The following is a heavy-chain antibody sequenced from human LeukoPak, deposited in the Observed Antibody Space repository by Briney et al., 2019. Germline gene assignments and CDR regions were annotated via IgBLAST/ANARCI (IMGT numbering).Heavy chain of an antibody. J-gene: IGHJ6*03. V-gene: IGHV5-51*01. CDR2: IYPGDSDT. CDR3: ARLGDSSGRHRGYYYYYMDV. CDR1: GYSFTSYW. D-gene: IGHD3-22*01. Sequence: GESLQISSKGSGYSFTSYWIGWVRQMPGKGLEWMGIIYPGDSDTRYSPSFQGQVTISADKSISTAYLQWSSLKASDTAMYYCARLGDSSGRHRGYYYYYMDVWGKGTTVTVSS.